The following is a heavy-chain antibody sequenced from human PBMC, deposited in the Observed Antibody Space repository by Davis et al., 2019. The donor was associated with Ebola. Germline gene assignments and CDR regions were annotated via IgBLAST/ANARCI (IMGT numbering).Heavy chain of an antibody. CDR1: GFTFFNYA. D-gene: IGHD3-10*01. V-gene: IGHV3-23*01. J-gene: IGHJ4*02. CDR2: ISGGGDTT. Sequence: GGSLRLSCAGSGFTFFNYAMSWVRQAPGKGLEWVSLISGGGDTTYYADSMKGRCTISRDNSKNTLYLQMNSLRVEDTAIYYCAKAGRDQLLCYFDSWGQGTLVTVSS. CDR3: AKAGRDQLLCYFDS.